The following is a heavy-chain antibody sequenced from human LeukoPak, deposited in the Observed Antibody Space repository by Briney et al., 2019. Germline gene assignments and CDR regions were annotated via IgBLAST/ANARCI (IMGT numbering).Heavy chain of an antibody. V-gene: IGHV4-39*01. CDR1: GGSISGSTYY. J-gene: IGHJ4*02. CDR3: ATHYDFWSGFPPFDF. CDR2: IYYIGTT. Sequence: SETLSLTCTVSGGSISGSTYYWGWIRQSPGKGLEWFGSIYYIGTTYYNPSLKSRVTISVDTSKNQFSLRLSSVTAADTAVYYCATHYDFWSGFPPFDFWGPGTLVTVSS. D-gene: IGHD3-3*01.